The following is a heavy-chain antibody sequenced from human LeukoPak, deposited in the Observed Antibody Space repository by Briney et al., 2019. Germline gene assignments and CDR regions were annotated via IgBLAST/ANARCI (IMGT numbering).Heavy chain of an antibody. V-gene: IGHV3-23*01. CDR2: ITSDSRGI. Sequence: GGTLRLSCVASGFRYSHYGMNWVRQAPGKGLEWVSGITSDSRGIYYADSVKGRFTIYRDNSKMTLYLQMDSLGVEDTALYYCAKDPGAHYYGSGSYRRGSYFDYWGQGTLVTVSS. J-gene: IGHJ4*02. CDR1: GFRYSHYG. CDR3: AKDPGAHYYGSGSYRRGSYFDY. D-gene: IGHD3-10*01.